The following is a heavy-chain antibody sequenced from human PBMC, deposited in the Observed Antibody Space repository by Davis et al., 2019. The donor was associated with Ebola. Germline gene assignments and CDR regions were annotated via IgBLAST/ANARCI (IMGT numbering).Heavy chain of an antibody. J-gene: IGHJ3*02. CDR3: ARDGSSRPRGAFDI. Sequence: ASVKVSCKASGYPFTSYAMHWVRQAPGQRLEWMGWINAGNGNTKYSQKFQGRVTMTTDTSTSTAYMELRSLRSDDTAVYYCARDGSSRPRGAFDIWGQGTMVTVSS. CDR2: INAGNGNT. V-gene: IGHV1-3*01. CDR1: GYPFTSYA. D-gene: IGHD6-13*01.